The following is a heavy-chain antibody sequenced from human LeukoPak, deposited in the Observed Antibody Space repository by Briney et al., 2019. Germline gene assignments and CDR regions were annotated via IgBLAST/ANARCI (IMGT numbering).Heavy chain of an antibody. D-gene: IGHD3-10*01. V-gene: IGHV1-8*01. Sequence: ASVKVSCKASGYTFTSYDINWVRQATGQGLEWMGWMNPNSGSTGYVQKFQGRVTMTRNTSISTAYMELSSLRSEDTAVYYCAREAVGVTMVRGVTDYYYYYMDVWGKGTTVTVSS. CDR1: GYTFTSYD. CDR2: MNPNSGST. J-gene: IGHJ6*03. CDR3: AREAVGVTMVRGVTDYYYYYMDV.